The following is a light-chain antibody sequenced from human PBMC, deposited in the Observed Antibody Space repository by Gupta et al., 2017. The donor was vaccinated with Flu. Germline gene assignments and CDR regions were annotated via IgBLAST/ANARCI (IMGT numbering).Light chain of an antibody. CDR1: QGIGNY. CDR2: TAS. J-gene: IGKJ1*01. Sequence: PSSLSASVGDRVTITCRASQGIGNYLAWYQQKPGRSPKLLIFTASTLQSGVPSRFSGSGSGTDFTLTISSLQPEDFATYYCQKDDSAPWTFGQGTKVEIK. V-gene: IGKV1-27*01. CDR3: QKDDSAPWT.